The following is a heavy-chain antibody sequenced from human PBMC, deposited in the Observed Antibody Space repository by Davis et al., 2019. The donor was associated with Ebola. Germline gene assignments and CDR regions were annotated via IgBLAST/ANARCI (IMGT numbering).Heavy chain of an antibody. V-gene: IGHV1-18*01. D-gene: IGHD3-10*01. CDR1: GYTFTSYG. CDR2: IIAYNGNT. J-gene: IGHJ5*02. Sequence: ASVKVSCKASGYTFTSYGISCVRQAPGQGLEWMGWIIAYNGNTNYAQKLQGRVTMTTDTSTSTAYMELKSLRSDDTAVYYCATDIRSGWFDPLGQGTLVTVSS. CDR3: ATDIRSGWFDP.